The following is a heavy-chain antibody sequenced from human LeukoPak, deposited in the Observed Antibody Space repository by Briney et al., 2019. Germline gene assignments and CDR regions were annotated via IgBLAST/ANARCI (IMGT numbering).Heavy chain of an antibody. CDR3: ANLHDYGDSNDAFDI. CDR1: GFTFSSYG. V-gene: IGHV3-30*02. D-gene: IGHD4-17*01. J-gene: IGHJ3*02. Sequence: GGSLRFSCAASGFTFSSYGMHWVRQAPGKGLEWVAFIRYDGSNKYYADSVKGRFTISRDNSKNTLYLQMNSLRAEDTAVYYCANLHDYGDSNDAFDIWGQGTMVTVSS. CDR2: IRYDGSNK.